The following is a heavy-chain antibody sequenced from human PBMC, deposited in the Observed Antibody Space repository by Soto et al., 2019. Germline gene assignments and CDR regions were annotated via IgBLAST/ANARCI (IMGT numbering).Heavy chain of an antibody. CDR3: VKDEYADYGSYYFDH. CDR1: GFPFSSYG. D-gene: IGHD4-17*01. CDR2: ISYDGSNK. V-gene: IGHV3-30*18. Sequence: PGGSLKLSCAAFGFPFSSYGMHWVRQAPGKGLEWVAVISYDGSNKYYAASVKGRFTLSRDNSKNTLFLQMNSLRPEDSAVYYCVKDEYADYGSYYFDHWGQGTLVTVSS. J-gene: IGHJ4*02.